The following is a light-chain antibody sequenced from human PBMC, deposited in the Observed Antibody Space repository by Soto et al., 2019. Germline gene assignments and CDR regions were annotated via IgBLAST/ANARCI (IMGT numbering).Light chain of an antibody. CDR3: QQYTNWPYT. CDR2: GAS. Sequence: EIVMTQSPATLSLSPGERASLSCMASQSVGSNLAWYQQTAGQAPRLLIYGASTRAPGIPARFSGSGSGTEFTLTISSLQAEDFAVYSCQQYTNWPYTFGQGTKLEIK. J-gene: IGKJ2*01. CDR1: QSVGSN. V-gene: IGKV3-15*01.